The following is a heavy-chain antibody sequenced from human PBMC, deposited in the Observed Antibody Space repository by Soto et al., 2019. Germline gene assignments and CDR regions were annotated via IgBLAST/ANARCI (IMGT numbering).Heavy chain of an antibody. Sequence: QVQLVESGGGVVQPGRSLRLSCAASGFSFSTYGMHWVRQAPGKGLEWVALIYFDGSKKYYADSVKGRFTISRDNSNTLYLQMSSLRAEDTAVYYCARVGGTVTSDYWGQGTLVTVSS. CDR1: GFSFSTYG. D-gene: IGHD4-17*01. CDR2: IYFDGSKK. V-gene: IGHV3-33*01. CDR3: ARVGGTVTSDY. J-gene: IGHJ4*02.